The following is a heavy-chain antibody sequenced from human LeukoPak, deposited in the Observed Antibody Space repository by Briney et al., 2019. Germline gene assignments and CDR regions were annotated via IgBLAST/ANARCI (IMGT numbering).Heavy chain of an antibody. CDR3: ARGYCSSTSCYLGSTY. CDR1: GYTFTSYG. CDR2: ISAYNGNT. V-gene: IGHV1-18*04. Sequence: ASVKVSCKASGYTFTSYGISWVRQAPGQGLEWMGWISAYNGNTNYAQKFQGRVTITRDTSASTAYMELSSLRSEDTAVYYCARGYCSSTSCYLGSTYWGQGTLVTVSS. D-gene: IGHD2-2*01. J-gene: IGHJ4*02.